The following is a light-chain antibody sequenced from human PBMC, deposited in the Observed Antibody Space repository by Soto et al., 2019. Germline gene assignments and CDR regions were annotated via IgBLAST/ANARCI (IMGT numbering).Light chain of an antibody. CDR3: QEYNNWPPYT. Sequence: EIVMTQSPGTLSLSPGERATLSCRASQSVSSNLAGYQQKPGQAPTLLIYGASTRATCIPARVSGSGSGTEFTLPLSSLRSEDFAVYYCQEYNNWPPYTFGQGTKLEIK. CDR2: GAS. V-gene: IGKV3-15*01. CDR1: QSVSSN. J-gene: IGKJ2*01.